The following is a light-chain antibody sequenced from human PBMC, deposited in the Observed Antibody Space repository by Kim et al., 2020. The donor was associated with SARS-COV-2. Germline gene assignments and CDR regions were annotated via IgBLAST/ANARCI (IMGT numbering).Light chain of an antibody. CDR1: QDITNN. Sequence: SASVGDRVTITCQASQDITNNLNWYQQKPGKAPKLLIYDASKLKTGVPSRFSGSGSGTDFTFTISSLQPEDIATYYCQQYDDLPLTFGGGTKLEI. V-gene: IGKV1-33*01. CDR2: DAS. CDR3: QQYDDLPLT. J-gene: IGKJ4*01.